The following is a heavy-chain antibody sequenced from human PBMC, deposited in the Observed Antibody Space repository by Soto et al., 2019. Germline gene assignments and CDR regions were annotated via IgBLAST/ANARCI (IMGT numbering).Heavy chain of an antibody. V-gene: IGHV3-23*01. Sequence: EVQLLESGGGLVQPGGSLRLSCAASGFTFSSYAMSWVRQAPGKGLEWVSAISGSDGSTYYADSVKGRFTISRDNSKNTRWLQMNSLRAEDTDVYYCAKGRGTYPFPYWGQGTLFTVSA. D-gene: IGHD1-26*01. CDR1: GFTFSSYA. CDR3: AKGRGTYPFPY. J-gene: IGHJ4*02. CDR2: ISGSDGST.